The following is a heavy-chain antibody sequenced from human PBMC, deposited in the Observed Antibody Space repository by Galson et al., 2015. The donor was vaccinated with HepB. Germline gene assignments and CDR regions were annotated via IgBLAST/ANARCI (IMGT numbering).Heavy chain of an antibody. CDR1: GFTFGDYA. CDR3: TRDIGYSSGWYEVHYFDY. Sequence: SLRLSCAASGFTFGDYAMSWVRQAPGKGLEWVGFIRSKAFVGTKEYAASVKGRFTISRDDSKSIAYLQMNSLKTEDTAVYYCTRDIGYSSGWYEVHYFDYWGQGTLVTVSS. D-gene: IGHD6-19*01. CDR2: IRSKAFVGTK. J-gene: IGHJ4*02. V-gene: IGHV3-49*04.